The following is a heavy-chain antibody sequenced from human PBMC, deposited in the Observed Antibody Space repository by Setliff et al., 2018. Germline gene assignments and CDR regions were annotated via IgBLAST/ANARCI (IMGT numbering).Heavy chain of an antibody. J-gene: IGHJ6*02. CDR1: GGSISRSSYY. CDR3: GREGVGSGSYYWEVVRGMDV. D-gene: IGHD3-10*01. CDR2: IYHSGST. V-gene: IGHV4-39*07. Sequence: SETLSLTCTVSGGSISRSSYYWGWIRQPPGKGLEWIGSIYHSGSTDYNPSLKGRVTISVDTSNNQFSLKLSSVTAADTAVYDWGREGVGSGSYYWEVVRGMDVWGQGTTVTVSS.